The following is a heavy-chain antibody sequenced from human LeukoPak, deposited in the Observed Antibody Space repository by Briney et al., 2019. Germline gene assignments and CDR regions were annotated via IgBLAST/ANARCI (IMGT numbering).Heavy chain of an antibody. J-gene: IGHJ6*03. V-gene: IGHV3-74*01. CDR2: INTDGSST. CDR3: ARDDYSYYYYYYMDV. CDR1: GFTFSSYW. Sequence: GGSLRLSCAASGFTFSSYWMHWVRQAPGKGLVWVSRINTDGSSTSYADSVKGRFTISRDNAKNTPYLQMNSLRAEDTAVYYCARDDYSYYYYYYMDVWGKGTTVTVSS. D-gene: IGHD4-11*01.